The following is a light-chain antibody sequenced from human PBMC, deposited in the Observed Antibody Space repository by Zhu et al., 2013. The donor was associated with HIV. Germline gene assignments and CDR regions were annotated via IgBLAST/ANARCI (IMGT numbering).Light chain of an antibody. V-gene: IGKV3-15*01. CDR3: QQYNYWLSWT. CDR2: DAS. Sequence: EIVMTQSPATLSVSPGERATLSCRASEFVNSNLAWYQHRPGQAPRLLIYDASTRATGIPARFSASGSGTDFTLTISSLQSEDVAVYYCQQYNYWLSWTFGQGTKVEI. CDR1: EFVNSN. J-gene: IGKJ1*01.